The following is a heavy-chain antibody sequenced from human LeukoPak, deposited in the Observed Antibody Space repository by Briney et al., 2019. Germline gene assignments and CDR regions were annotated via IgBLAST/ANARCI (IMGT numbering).Heavy chain of an antibody. J-gene: IGHJ5*02. CDR1: GFTFSSYA. Sequence: GGSLRLSCAASGFTFSSYAMSWVRQAPGKGLEWVSAISGSGGSTYYADSVKGWFTISRDNSKNTLYLQMNSLRAEDTAVYYCARAVVPAAMPFENWFDPWGQGTLVAVSS. V-gene: IGHV3-23*01. CDR2: ISGSGGST. D-gene: IGHD2-2*01. CDR3: ARAVVPAAMPFENWFDP.